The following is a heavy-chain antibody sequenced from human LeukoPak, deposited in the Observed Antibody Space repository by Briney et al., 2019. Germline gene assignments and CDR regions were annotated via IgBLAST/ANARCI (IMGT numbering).Heavy chain of an antibody. CDR3: AREYCGRECYSGVDY. D-gene: IGHD2-21*01. Sequence: GGSLRLSCAASGFTFNNYAMHWVRQAPGKGLDWVAVISFDGSNKYYADSVRGRFTVSRDNSKNMLYPQMNGLRTEDAALYHCAREYCGRECYSGVDYWGQGTLVTVSS. CDR2: ISFDGSNK. V-gene: IGHV3-30*04. CDR1: GFTFNNYA. J-gene: IGHJ4*02.